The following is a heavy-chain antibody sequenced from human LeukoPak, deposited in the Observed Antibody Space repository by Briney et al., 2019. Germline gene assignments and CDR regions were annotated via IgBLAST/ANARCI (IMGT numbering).Heavy chain of an antibody. D-gene: IGHD5-12*01. CDR3: ARARLTYSGYDYIDY. CDR2: IYHSGST. J-gene: IGHJ4*02. CDR1: GYSISSGYY. Sequence: PSETLSLTCTVSGYSISSGYYWGWIRPPPGKGLEGIGSIYHSGSTYYNPSLKSRVTISVDTSKNQFSLKLSSVTAADTAVYYCARARLTYSGYDYIDYWGQGTLVTVSS. V-gene: IGHV4-38-2*02.